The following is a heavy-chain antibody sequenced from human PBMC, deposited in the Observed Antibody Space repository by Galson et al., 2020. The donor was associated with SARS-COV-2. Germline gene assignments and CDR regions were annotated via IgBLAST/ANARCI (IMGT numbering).Heavy chain of an antibody. J-gene: IGHJ6*02. Sequence: GESLKISCAASELTFSTAWMSWVRQAPGKGLEWVGHIKANTHGGTTDNAAPVKGRVTIPRDDLKNTLYLEMSSLKSEDTAVYYCTTGPGAHSKTMIYDMDVWGQGTMVTVSS. CDR2: IKANTHGGTT. CDR1: ELTFSTAW. D-gene: IGHD3-16*01. CDR3: TTGPGAHSKTMIYDMDV. V-gene: IGHV3-15*01.